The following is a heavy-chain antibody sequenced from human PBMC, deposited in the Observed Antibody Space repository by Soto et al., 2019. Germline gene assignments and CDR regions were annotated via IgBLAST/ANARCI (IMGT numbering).Heavy chain of an antibody. CDR2: IRNPGYGGTT. V-gene: IGHV3-49*04. CDR3: VRGSFGYYGP. D-gene: IGHD3-22*01. CDR1: GFSFGDYA. J-gene: IGHJ5*02. Sequence: LRLSCTTSGFSFGDYAMTWVRQAPGKGLEWVGFIRNPGYGGTTEYATSVKGRFIISRDDSMSSAYLQLNSLKVDDSAVYYCVRGSFGYYGPWGQGTLVTVSS.